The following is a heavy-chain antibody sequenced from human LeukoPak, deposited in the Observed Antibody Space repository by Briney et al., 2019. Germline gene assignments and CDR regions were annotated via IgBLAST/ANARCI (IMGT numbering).Heavy chain of an antibody. CDR3: ARVRSGYSYAFDY. Sequence: GRSLRLSCAASGFTFSSYGMHWVRQAPGKGLEWVAVIWYGGSNKYYADSVKGRFTISRDNSKNTLYLQMNSLRAEDTAVYYCARVRSGYSYAFDYWGQGTLVTVSS. CDR1: GFTFSSYG. D-gene: IGHD5-18*01. J-gene: IGHJ4*02. V-gene: IGHV3-33*01. CDR2: IWYGGSNK.